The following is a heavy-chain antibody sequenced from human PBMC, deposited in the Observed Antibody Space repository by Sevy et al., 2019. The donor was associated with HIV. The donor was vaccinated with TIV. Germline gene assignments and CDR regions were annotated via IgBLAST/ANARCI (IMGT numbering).Heavy chain of an antibody. D-gene: IGHD3-22*01. CDR3: AQEYYYDSTGSVGAFDI. CDR1: GFTFSSYA. J-gene: IGHJ3*02. Sequence: GGSLRLSCAASGFTFSSYAMSWVRQAPGKGLEWVSAISGSGGSTYYADSVKGRFTISGVNSKNTLYLQMNSLRAEDTAVYYCAQEYYYDSTGSVGAFDIWGQGTMVTVSS. CDR2: ISGSGGST. V-gene: IGHV3-23*01.